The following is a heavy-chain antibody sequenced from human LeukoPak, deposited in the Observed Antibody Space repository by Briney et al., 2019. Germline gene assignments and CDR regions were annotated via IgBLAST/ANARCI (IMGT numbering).Heavy chain of an antibody. CDR2: IIPIFGTA. CDR3: ARTRPHYDFWSGSNLRGPSYFDY. D-gene: IGHD3-3*01. V-gene: IGHV1-69*05. Sequence: ASVKVSCKASGGTFSSYAISWVRQAPGQGLEWMGRIIPIFGTANYAQKFQGRVTITTDESTSTAYVELSSLRSEDTAVYYCARTRPHYDFWSGSNLRGPSYFDYWGQGTLVTVSS. CDR1: GGTFSSYA. J-gene: IGHJ4*02.